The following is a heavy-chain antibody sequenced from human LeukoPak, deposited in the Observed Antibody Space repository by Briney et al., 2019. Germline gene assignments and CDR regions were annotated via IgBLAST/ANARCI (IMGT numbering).Heavy chain of an antibody. V-gene: IGHV4-4*07. D-gene: IGHD6-13*01. CDR1: GGSISSYY. J-gene: IGHJ4*02. Sequence: KASETLSLTCTVSGGSISSYYWSWIRQPAGKGLEWIGRIYTSGSTNYNPSLKSRVTISVDTSKNQFSLKLSSVTAADTAEYYCARGYGYSSSWYPVKYYFDYWGQGTLVTVSS. CDR2: IYTSGST. CDR3: ARGYGYSSSWYPVKYYFDY.